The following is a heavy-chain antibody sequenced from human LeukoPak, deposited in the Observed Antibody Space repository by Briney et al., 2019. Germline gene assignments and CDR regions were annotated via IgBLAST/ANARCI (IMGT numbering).Heavy chain of an antibody. Sequence: ETLSLTCAVYGGSFSGYYWSWIRQPPGKGLEWIGEINHSGSTNYNPSLKSRVTISVDTSKNQFSLKLSSVTAADTAVYYCARVAGYYDSSGYYYLTPRLFDYWGQGTLVTVSS. V-gene: IGHV4-34*01. J-gene: IGHJ4*02. CDR3: ARVAGYYDSSGYYYLTPRLFDY. D-gene: IGHD3-22*01. CDR2: INHSGST. CDR1: GGSFSGYY.